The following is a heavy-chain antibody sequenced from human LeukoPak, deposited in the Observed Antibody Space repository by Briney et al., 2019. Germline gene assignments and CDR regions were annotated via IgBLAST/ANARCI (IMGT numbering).Heavy chain of an antibody. J-gene: IGHJ6*02. CDR2: IYPGDSDT. D-gene: IGHD3-3*01. CDR1: GYSFTSYW. Sequence: GESLQISWQGSGYSFTSYWIGWVRQMPGKGLEWMGIIYPGDSDTRYSPSFQGQVTISADKSISTAYLQWSSLKASDTAMYYCARDHESGYYYYGIDVWGQGTTVTVSS. CDR3: ARDHESGYYYYGIDV. V-gene: IGHV5-51*01.